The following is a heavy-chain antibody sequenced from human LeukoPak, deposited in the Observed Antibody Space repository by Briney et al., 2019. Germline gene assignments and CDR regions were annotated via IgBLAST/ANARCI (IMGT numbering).Heavy chain of an antibody. Sequence: GRSLRLSCAASGFTFDDYAMHWVRQAPGKGLEWVSGISWNSGSIGYADSVKGRFTISRDNAKNSLYLQMNSLRAEDTALYYCAKDLQPNYDILTGYPDYWGQGTLVTVSS. J-gene: IGHJ4*02. V-gene: IGHV3-9*01. D-gene: IGHD3-9*01. CDR2: ISWNSGSI. CDR1: GFTFDDYA. CDR3: AKDLQPNYDILTGYPDY.